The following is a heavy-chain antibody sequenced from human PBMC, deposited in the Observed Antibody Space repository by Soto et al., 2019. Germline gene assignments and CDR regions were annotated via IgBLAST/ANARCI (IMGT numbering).Heavy chain of an antibody. CDR3: ANAAGYSGYERGYFDY. J-gene: IGHJ4*02. D-gene: IGHD5-12*01. Sequence: EVQLLESGGGLVQPGGSLRLSCAASGFTFNSYAMSWVRQAPGKGLEWVSAISGSGGSTYYADSVKGRFTISRDNSKNTLYLQMNSLRAEDTAVYYCANAAGYSGYERGYFDYWGQGTLVTVSS. V-gene: IGHV3-23*01. CDR1: GFTFNSYA. CDR2: ISGSGGST.